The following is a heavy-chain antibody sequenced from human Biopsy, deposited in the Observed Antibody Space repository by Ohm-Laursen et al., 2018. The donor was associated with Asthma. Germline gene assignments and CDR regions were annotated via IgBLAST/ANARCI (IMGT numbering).Heavy chain of an antibody. Sequence: SLRLSCSASGFTFSDYYMSWIRQAPGKGLEWVSYISSSGSTIYYADSVKGQFTISRDNAKNSLYLQMNSLRAEDTAVYYCAREGVNYYDSSGYLEYWGQGTLVTVSS. CDR3: AREGVNYYDSSGYLEY. J-gene: IGHJ4*02. CDR1: GFTFSDYY. CDR2: ISSSGSTI. D-gene: IGHD3-22*01. V-gene: IGHV3-11*01.